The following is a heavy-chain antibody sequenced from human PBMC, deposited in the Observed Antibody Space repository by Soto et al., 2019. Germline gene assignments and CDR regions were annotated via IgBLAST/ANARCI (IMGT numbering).Heavy chain of an antibody. CDR2: INHSGST. CDR3: ARCWMVDASIPYYFDE. J-gene: IGHJ4*02. V-gene: IGHV4-34*01. D-gene: IGHD2-8*01. CDR1: GGSFSGYY. Sequence: SDTLSLTCAVYGGSFSGYYCSWIRQPPGKGLEWIGEINHSGSTNYNPSLKSRVTISVDTSKNQFSLKLSSVTAADTAEYYCARCWMVDASIPYYFDEWGKGSLVPVSS.